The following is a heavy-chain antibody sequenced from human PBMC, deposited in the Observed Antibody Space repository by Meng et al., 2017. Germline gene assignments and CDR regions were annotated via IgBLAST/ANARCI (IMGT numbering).Heavy chain of an antibody. CDR3: ARDRDGYNWFDP. J-gene: IGHJ5*02. D-gene: IGHD5-24*01. CDR2: IYSGGST. CDR1: GFTVSSNY. V-gene: IGHV3-66*02. Sequence: VLLVESGGGLVQPGGSLGLSCAASGFTVSSNYMSWVRQAPGKGLEWVSVIYSGGSTYYADSVKGRFTISRDNSKNTLYLQMNSLRAEDTAVYYCARDRDGYNWFDPWGQGTLVTVSS.